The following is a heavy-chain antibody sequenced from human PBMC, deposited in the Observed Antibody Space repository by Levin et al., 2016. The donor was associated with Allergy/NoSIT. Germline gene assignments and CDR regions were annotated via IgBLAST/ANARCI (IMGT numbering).Heavy chain of an antibody. CDR2: IYYSGST. CDR3: ARDKWYSSSWYEGEGNWFDP. J-gene: IGHJ5*02. Sequence: PGKGLEWIGYIYYSGSTYYNPSLKSRVTISVDTSKNQFSLKLSSVTAADTAVYYCARDKWYSSSWYEGEGNWFDPWGQGTLVTVS. D-gene: IGHD6-13*01. V-gene: IGHV4-31*02.